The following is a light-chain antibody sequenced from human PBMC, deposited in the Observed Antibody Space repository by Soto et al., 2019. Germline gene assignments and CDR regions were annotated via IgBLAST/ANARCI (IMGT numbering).Light chain of an antibody. J-gene: IGKJ5*01. V-gene: IGKV1-5*03. CDR1: QTISIW. CDR2: KAS. Sequence: DIQMTQSPSTLSGSVGDRVTVTCRASQTISIWLAWYQQKPGKAPKLLIYKASTLKSGVPSRFSGSGSGTEFTLTISRLEPEDFAVYYCQQFGSSPPITFGQGTRLEIK. CDR3: QQFGSSPPIT.